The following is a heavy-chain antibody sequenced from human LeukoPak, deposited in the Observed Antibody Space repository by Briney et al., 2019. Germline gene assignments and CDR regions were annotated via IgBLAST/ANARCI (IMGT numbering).Heavy chain of an antibody. Sequence: QPGGSLRLACAASVLTFSNHAMSWVRQAPGKGLEWVSAISGSGGSTYYADSVKGRFTISRDNSKNTLYLQMNSLRAEDPAVYYCANGVCGHGALAFFDYWGQGTLVTVSS. CDR1: VLTFSNHA. V-gene: IGHV3-23*01. J-gene: IGHJ4*02. CDR2: ISGSGGST. CDR3: ANGVCGHGALAFFDY. D-gene: IGHD2-8*01.